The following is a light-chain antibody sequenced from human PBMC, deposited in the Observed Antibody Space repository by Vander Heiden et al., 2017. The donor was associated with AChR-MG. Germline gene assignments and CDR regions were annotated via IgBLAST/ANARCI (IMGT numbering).Light chain of an antibody. CDR1: QSLLHSNGYNY. Sequence: DIVMTQSPLSLPVTPGAPACISCRSSQSLLHSNGYNYLDWYLQKPGQSPQLLIYLGSNRASGVPDRFSGSGSGTDFTLKISRVEAEDVGVYYCMQALQTPRTFGQGTKVEIK. V-gene: IGKV2-28*01. CDR2: LGS. J-gene: IGKJ1*01. CDR3: MQALQTPRT.